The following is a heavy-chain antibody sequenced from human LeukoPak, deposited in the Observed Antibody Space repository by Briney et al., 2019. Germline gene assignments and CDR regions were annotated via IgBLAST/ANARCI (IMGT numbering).Heavy chain of an antibody. D-gene: IGHD2-2*01. V-gene: IGHV1-8*01. CDR3: ARVGYCSTTNCRSWFDP. CDR2: VNPNSGNT. CDR1: GYTFTSYD. J-gene: IGHJ5*02. Sequence: GASVKVSCKASGYTFTSYDINWVRQATGQGLEWMGWVNPNSGNTGYAQKFQGRVTMTRNTSISTAYMELSSLRSEDTAVYYCARVGYCSTTNCRSWFDPWGQGTLVTVSS.